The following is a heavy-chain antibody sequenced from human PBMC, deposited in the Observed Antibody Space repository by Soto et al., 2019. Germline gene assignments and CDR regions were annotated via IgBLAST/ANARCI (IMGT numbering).Heavy chain of an antibody. Sequence: QVQLVESGGGVVQPGRSLRLSCAASGFTFSSYGMHWVRQAPGKGLEWVAVIWYDGSNKYYADSVKGRFTISSYNSKNTLYLQMNSLRAEDTAVYYCARKYSSSWYFYYYGMDVWGQGTTVTFSS. CDR1: GFTFSSYG. CDR3: ARKYSSSWYFYYYGMDV. D-gene: IGHD6-13*01. J-gene: IGHJ6*02. CDR2: IWYDGSNK. V-gene: IGHV3-33*01.